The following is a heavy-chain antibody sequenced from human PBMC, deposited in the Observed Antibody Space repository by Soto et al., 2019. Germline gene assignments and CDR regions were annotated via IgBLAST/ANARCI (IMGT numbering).Heavy chain of an antibody. D-gene: IGHD3-16*02. V-gene: IGHV4-34*01. CDR1: GGSFSGYY. CDR2: INHSGST. Sequence: SETLSLTCAVYGGSFSGYYWSWIRQPPGKGLEWIGEINHSGSTNYNPSLKSRVTISVDTSKNQFSLKLSSVTAADTAVYYCARGLVMITFGGVIDYFDYWGQGTLVTVSS. CDR3: ARGLVMITFGGVIDYFDY. J-gene: IGHJ4*02.